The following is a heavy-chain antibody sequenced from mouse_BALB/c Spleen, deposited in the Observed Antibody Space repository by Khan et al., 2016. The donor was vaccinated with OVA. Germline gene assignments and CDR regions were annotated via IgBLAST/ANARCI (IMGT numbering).Heavy chain of an antibody. CDR2: IIYTGYT. Sequence: EVQLQESGPSLVKPSQTLSLTCSVTGDSITTGYWNWIRKFPGNKLEYMGYIIYTGYTYYNPSLKSRISITRHTSNNQYYLQLNSVTDEDKATYXCARSAFRYAFVYWGQGTLVTVSA. V-gene: IGHV3-8*02. CDR3: ARSAFRYAFVY. J-gene: IGHJ3*01. CDR1: GDSITTGY. D-gene: IGHD2-14*01.